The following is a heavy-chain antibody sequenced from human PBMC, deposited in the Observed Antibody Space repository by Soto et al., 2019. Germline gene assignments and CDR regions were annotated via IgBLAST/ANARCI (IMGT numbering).Heavy chain of an antibody. V-gene: IGHV4-4*02. CDR1: GGSISSGNW. J-gene: IGHJ6*02. CDR2: IYHSGST. Sequence: QVQLQESGPGLVKPSGTLSLTCAVSGGSISSGNWWSWVRQPPGKGLEWIGEIYHSGSTNYNPSLKSRVTISVDKSTNQFSPKLSSVTAAATAVYYCARVVGGYSYGMDVWGQGTTVTVSS. CDR3: ARVVGGYSYGMDV. D-gene: IGHD2-2*01.